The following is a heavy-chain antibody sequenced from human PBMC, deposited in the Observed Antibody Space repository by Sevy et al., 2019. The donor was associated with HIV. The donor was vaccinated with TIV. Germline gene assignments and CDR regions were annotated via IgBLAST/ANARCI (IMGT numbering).Heavy chain of an antibody. CDR1: GFTFSNYD. J-gene: IGHJ6*02. D-gene: IGHD3-3*01. CDR2: ISHDGSNK. V-gene: IGHV3-30*18. CDR3: AKENSRAYYDFWSGYYGSESGWNGMDV. Sequence: GGSLRLSCAASGFTFSNYDMHWVRQAPGKGLEWVAVISHDGSNKYYADSVKGRFTISRDNSKNTLYLQMNSLRAEDTAGYYCAKENSRAYYDFWSGYYGSESGWNGMDVWGQGSTVTVSS.